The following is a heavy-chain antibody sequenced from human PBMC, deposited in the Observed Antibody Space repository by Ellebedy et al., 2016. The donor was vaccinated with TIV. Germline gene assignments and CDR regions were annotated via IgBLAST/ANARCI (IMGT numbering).Heavy chain of an antibody. CDR3: ARDGGMTTVVDNWFDP. CDR1: GFTFSSYA. D-gene: IGHD4-23*01. V-gene: IGHV3-30*01. Sequence: GESLKISCAASGFTFSSYAMHWVRQAPGKGLEWVAVISYDGSNKYYADSVKGRFTISRDNSKNTLYLQMNSLRAEDTAVYYCARDGGMTTVVDNWFDPWGQGTLVTVSS. CDR2: ISYDGSNK. J-gene: IGHJ5*02.